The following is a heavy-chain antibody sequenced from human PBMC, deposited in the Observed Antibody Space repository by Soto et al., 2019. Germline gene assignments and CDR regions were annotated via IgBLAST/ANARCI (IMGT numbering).Heavy chain of an antibody. CDR2: ISDSGATT. Sequence: GGSLRLSCAASGFPFGENAMSWVRQAPGKGLEWVSGISDSGATTYYADSVRGRFTISRDNSKNTLYLQMKSLRAEDSASYYCAKEDTSSGSLDYWGQGALVTVS. CDR1: GFPFGENA. CDR3: AKEDTSSGSLDY. D-gene: IGHD6-19*01. V-gene: IGHV3-23*01. J-gene: IGHJ4*02.